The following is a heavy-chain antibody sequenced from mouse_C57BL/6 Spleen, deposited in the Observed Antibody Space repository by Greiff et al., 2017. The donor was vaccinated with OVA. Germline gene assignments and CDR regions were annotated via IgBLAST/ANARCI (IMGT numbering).Heavy chain of an antibody. CDR2: IHPNSGST. J-gene: IGHJ3*01. Sequence: QVQLQQPGAELVKPGASVKLSCKASGYTFTSYWMHWVKQRPGQGLEWIGMIHPNSGSTNYNEKFKSKATLTVDKSSSTAYMQLSSLTSEDSAVYYCARSDSSGYLFAYWGQVTLVTVSA. CDR3: ARSDSSGYLFAY. V-gene: IGHV1-64*01. CDR1: GYTFTSYW. D-gene: IGHD3-2*02.